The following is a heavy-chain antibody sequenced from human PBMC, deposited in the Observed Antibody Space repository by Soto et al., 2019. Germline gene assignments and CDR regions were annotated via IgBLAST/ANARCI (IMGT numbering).Heavy chain of an antibody. D-gene: IGHD4-17*01. Sequence: SETLSLTCSVSGRSITTDGYYWSWVRQRPGKGLEWIGFVFYTGSTDYNPSLQSRVAISLDRSKNEFSLEMRSLTAADTGVYYCAEKPAYGDPMYYWGPGPLVTVYS. V-gene: IGHV4-31*03. CDR1: GRSITTDGYY. J-gene: IGHJ4*02. CDR2: VFYTGST. CDR3: AEKPAYGDPMYY.